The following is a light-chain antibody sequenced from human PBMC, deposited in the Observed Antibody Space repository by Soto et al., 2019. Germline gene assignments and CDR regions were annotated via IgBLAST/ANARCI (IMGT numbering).Light chain of an antibody. Sequence: DIQMTQSPSSLSASVGDRVTITCQASQDISNYLNWYQQKPGKAPKLLIYDASNLETGVPSRFSGSGSGTDFTFTISSLQHADIATYYCQQYDNLPLTFGGGTKVEIK. CDR1: QDISNY. CDR3: QQYDNLPLT. V-gene: IGKV1-33*01. CDR2: DAS. J-gene: IGKJ4*01.